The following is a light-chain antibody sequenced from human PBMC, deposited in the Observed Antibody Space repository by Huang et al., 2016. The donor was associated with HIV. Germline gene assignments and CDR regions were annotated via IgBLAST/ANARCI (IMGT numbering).Light chain of an antibody. CDR3: QQSYKAPRT. CDR2: GAS. CDR1: QSINNY. J-gene: IGKJ2*01. Sequence: DIQMTQSPSSLSASVGDRVIISCRSSQSINNYLHWYQQMPEKAPKLLIYGASTLQLGVSSRFSGSVSGTDFTLTIGSLQPEDAATYYCQQSYKAPRTFGQGTLLEI. V-gene: IGKV1-39*01.